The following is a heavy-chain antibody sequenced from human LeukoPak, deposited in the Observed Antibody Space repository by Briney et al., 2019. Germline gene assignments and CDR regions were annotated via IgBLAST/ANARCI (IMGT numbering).Heavy chain of an antibody. V-gene: IGHV4-4*09. CDR3: ARHRNYDSSGYYFWFDP. Sequence: SETLSLTCTVSGGSISSYYWSWIRQPPGKGQEWIGYIYTSGSTNYNPSLKSRVTISVDTSKNQFSLKLSSVTAADTAVYYCARHRNYDSSGYYFWFDPWGQGTLVTVSS. J-gene: IGHJ5*02. CDR2: IYTSGST. D-gene: IGHD3-22*01. CDR1: GGSISSYY.